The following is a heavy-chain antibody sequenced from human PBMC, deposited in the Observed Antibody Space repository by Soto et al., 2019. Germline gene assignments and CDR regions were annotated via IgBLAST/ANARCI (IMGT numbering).Heavy chain of an antibody. CDR1: GGTFSSYA. CDR3: AGGRRGVCRSRAYYGLDV. CDR2: IIPIFGTA. D-gene: IGHD2-2*01. V-gene: IGHV1-69*13. Sequence: SVKVSCTASGGTFSSYAISWVRQAPGQGLEWMGGIIPIFGTANYAQKFQGRVTITADESTSTAYMELSSLRSEDTAVFYCAGGRRGVCRSRAYYGLDVWGQGTTVTVSS. J-gene: IGHJ6*02.